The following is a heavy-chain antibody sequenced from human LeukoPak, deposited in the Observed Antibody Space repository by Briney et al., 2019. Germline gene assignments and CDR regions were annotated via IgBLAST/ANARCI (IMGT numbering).Heavy chain of an antibody. J-gene: IGHJ3*02. Sequence: GGSLRLSCAASGFTFSSYEMSWVRQAPGKGLEWVANIKQDGSEKYYVDSVKGRFTISRDNAKNSLYLQMNSLRAEDTAVYYCARDGGIFGVVIGAFDIWGQGTMVTVSS. CDR2: IKQDGSEK. D-gene: IGHD3-3*01. CDR1: GFTFSSYE. CDR3: ARDGGIFGVVIGAFDI. V-gene: IGHV3-7*01.